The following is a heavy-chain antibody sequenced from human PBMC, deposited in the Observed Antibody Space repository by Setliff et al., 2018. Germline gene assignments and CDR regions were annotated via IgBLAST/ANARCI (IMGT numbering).Heavy chain of an antibody. CDR1: GGSFSGYY. D-gene: IGHD3-3*01. V-gene: IGHV4-34*01. J-gene: IGHJ4*02. CDR3: ARVDNFWSGPIDY. CDR2: INHSGST. Sequence: SETLSLTCAVCGGSFSGYYWSWIRQPPGKGLEWIGEINHSGSTNYNPSLKSRVTISVDTSKNQFSLKLSSVTAADTAVYYCARVDNFWSGPIDYWGQGTLVTVSS.